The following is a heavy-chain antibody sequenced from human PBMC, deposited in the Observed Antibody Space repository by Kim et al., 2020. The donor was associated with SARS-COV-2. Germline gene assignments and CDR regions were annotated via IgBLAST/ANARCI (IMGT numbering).Heavy chain of an antibody. V-gene: IGHV3-30*18. J-gene: IGHJ4*01. CDR2: ISYDGSNK. CDR1: GFTFSSYG. D-gene: IGHD6-13*01. Sequence: GGSLRLSCAASGFTFSSYGMHWVRQAPGKGLEWVAVISYDGSNKYYADSVKGRFTISRDNSKNTLYLQMNSLRAEDTAVYYCAKDPFVSIAAAGIDYWG. CDR3: AKDPFVSIAAAGIDY.